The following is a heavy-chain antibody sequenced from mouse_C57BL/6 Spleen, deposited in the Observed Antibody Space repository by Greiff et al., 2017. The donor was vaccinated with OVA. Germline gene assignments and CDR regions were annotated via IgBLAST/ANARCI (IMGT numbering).Heavy chain of an antibody. CDR3: TRGYYGLDY. CDR2: IDPETGGT. Sequence: VQGVESGAELVRPGASVTLSCKASGYTFTDYEMHWVKQTPVHGLEWIGAIDPETGGTAYNQKFKGKAILTADKSSSTAYMELRSLTSEDSAVYYCTRGYYGLDYWGQGTTLTVSS. CDR1: GYTFTDYE. D-gene: IGHD1-1*01. J-gene: IGHJ2*01. V-gene: IGHV1-15*01.